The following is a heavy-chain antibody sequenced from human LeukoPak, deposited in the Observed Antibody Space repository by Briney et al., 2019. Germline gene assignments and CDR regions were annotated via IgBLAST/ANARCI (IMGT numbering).Heavy chain of an antibody. CDR1: GFTFSNYA. D-gene: IGHD1-14*01. V-gene: IGHV3-23*01. Sequence: GGSLRLSCAASGFTFSNYAMSWVRQAPGKGLEWVSALSGSGGGTYYADSVKGRFTISRDNSKNTLCLQMNSLRAEDTAVYYCAKGRTSYYSYAMDIWGQGTTVTVSS. CDR2: LSGSGGGT. J-gene: IGHJ6*02. CDR3: AKGRTSYYSYAMDI.